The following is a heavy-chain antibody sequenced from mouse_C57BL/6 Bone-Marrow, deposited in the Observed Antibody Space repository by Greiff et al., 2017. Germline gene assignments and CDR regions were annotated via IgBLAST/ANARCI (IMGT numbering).Heavy chain of an antibody. CDR1: GFTFTDYY. CDR2: IRNKANGYTT. V-gene: IGHV7-3*01. Sequence: EVHLVESGGGLVKPGGSLSLSCAASGFTFTDYYMSWVRQPPGKALEWLGFIRNKANGYTTEYSASVKGRFTISRDNSQSILYLQMNALRAEDSATYYCARLGLVVATVDYWGQGTTLTVSS. J-gene: IGHJ2*01. CDR3: ARLGLVVATVDY. D-gene: IGHD1-1*01.